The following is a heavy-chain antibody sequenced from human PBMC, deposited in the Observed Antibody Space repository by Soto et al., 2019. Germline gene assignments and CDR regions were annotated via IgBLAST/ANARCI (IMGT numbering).Heavy chain of an antibody. Sequence: LSLTRYASGASITAAAYSWSWIRQPPGKGLEWIGYIYHTGTAYYNPSLKSRVTLSVDRSKNQFSLSLSSMTAADTAVYYFAREAWERNFDFWGQGTLVTVSS. CDR3: AREAWERNFDF. CDR1: GASITAAAYS. CDR2: IYHTGTA. D-gene: IGHD1-26*01. J-gene: IGHJ4*02. V-gene: IGHV4-30-2*01.